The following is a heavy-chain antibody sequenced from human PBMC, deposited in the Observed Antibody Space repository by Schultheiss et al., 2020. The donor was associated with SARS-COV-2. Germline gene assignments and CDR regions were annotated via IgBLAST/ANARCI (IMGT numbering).Heavy chain of an antibody. D-gene: IGHD2-2*01. J-gene: IGHJ6*02. CDR3: ARVGVGGYCSSTSCYYYYYGMDV. CDR2: IWYDGSNK. V-gene: IGHV3-33*08. CDR1: GFTFRSYG. Sequence: GGSLRLSCAASGFTFRSYGMHWVRQAPGKGLEWVAVIWYDGSNKYYADSVKGRFTISRDNSKNTLYLQMNSLRAEDTAVYYCARVGVGGYCSSTSCYYYYYGMDVWGQGTTVTVSS.